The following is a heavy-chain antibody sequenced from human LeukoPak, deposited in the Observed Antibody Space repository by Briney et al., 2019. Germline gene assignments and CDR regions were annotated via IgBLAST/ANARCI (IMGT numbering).Heavy chain of an antibody. Sequence: PGGSLRLSCAASGFTFSSYSMNWVRQAPGKGLEWVSSISSSSSYIYYADSVKGRFTISRDNAKNSLYLQMNTLRAEDTAIYYCAKDRTVGASYWYFDLWARGTLVTVSS. D-gene: IGHD1-26*01. J-gene: IGHJ2*01. V-gene: IGHV3-21*04. CDR2: ISSSSSYI. CDR3: AKDRTVGASYWYFDL. CDR1: GFTFSSYS.